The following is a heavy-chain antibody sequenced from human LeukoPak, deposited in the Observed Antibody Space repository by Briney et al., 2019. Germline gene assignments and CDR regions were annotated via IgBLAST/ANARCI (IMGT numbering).Heavy chain of an antibody. Sequence: GGSLRLSCAASGFTFSSYWMSWVRQAPGKGLEWVANIKQDGSEKYYVDSVKGRFTISRDNSENTLYLQMNSLRAEDTAVYYCARGDGYNFFDYWGQGTLVTVSS. CDR2: IKQDGSEK. CDR3: ARGDGYNFFDY. CDR1: GFTFSSYW. V-gene: IGHV3-7*05. D-gene: IGHD5-24*01. J-gene: IGHJ4*02.